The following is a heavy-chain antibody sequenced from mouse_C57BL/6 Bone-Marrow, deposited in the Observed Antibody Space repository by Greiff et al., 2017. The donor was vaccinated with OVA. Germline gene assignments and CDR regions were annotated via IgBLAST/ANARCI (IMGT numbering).Heavy chain of an antibody. CDR1: GYTFTDYY. CDR2: INPYNGGT. V-gene: IGHV1-19*01. D-gene: IGHD1-1*01. CDR3: ARGNYYGSLYYFDY. J-gene: IGHJ2*01. Sequence: VQLQQSGPVLVKPGASVKMSCKASGYTFTDYYMIWVKQSHGKSLEWIGVINPYNGGTSYNQKFKGKATLTVDKSSSTAYMELNSLTSEDSAVYYCARGNYYGSLYYFDYWGQGTTLTVSS.